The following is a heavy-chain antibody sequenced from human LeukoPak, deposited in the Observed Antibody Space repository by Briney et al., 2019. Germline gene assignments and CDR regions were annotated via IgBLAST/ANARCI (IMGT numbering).Heavy chain of an antibody. CDR3: AKDSGWQLLRAEYFQH. CDR2: ISADGRST. D-gene: IGHD2-15*01. Sequence: PGGSLRLSCAASGFTFDNYAIHWVRQVPGKRLECVSLISADGRSTYYADSVKGRFTISRDNSKSSLYLQMRSLTTEDTAVYYCAKDSGWQLLRAEYFQHWGPGTLVTVSS. CDR1: GFTFDNYA. V-gene: IGHV3-43*02. J-gene: IGHJ1*01.